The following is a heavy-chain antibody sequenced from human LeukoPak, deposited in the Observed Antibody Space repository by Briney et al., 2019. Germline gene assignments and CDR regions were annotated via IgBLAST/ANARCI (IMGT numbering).Heavy chain of an antibody. CDR1: GFTFSVYD. J-gene: IGHJ4*02. CDR2: TQYDGSND. D-gene: IGHD2-15*01. V-gene: IGHV3-30*02. Sequence: GGSLRLSCAASGFTFSVYDIHWVRQPPGKGLEWVAFTQYDGSNDGYRDSVRGRFTLSRDNSRNTLYLQMNNLTTEDTALYYCAKTLRYCSGASCYFLDYWGQGTLVTVSS. CDR3: AKTLRYCSGASCYFLDY.